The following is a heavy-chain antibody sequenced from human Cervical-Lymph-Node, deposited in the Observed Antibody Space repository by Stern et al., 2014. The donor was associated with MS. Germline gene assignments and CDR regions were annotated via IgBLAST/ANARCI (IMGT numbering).Heavy chain of an antibody. D-gene: IGHD6-13*01. CDR3: AKDRSHSWTFDY. J-gene: IGHJ4*02. V-gene: IGHV3-30*18. CDR2: ISDDGRNK. CDR1: GFTFSRSG. Sequence: QVQLVQSGGGVVQPGGSLRLSCAASGFTFSRSGMHWVRQAPGKGLAWVAVISDDGRNKYYADSVKGRFTISRDRSKNTVYLQMDSLRAEDTAVYYCAKDRSHSWTFDYWGQGTLVTVSS.